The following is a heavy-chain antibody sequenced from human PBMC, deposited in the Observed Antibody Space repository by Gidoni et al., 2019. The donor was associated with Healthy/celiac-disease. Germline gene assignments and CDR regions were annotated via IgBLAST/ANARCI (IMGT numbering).Heavy chain of an antibody. CDR1: GFTFDAYT. J-gene: IGHJ4*02. V-gene: IGHV3-43*01. CDR3: AKPATYYYESSGYYYGPPDY. CDR2: ISWDGGST. Sequence: EVQLVESGGVVVQPGGSLRLSCAASGFTFDAYTMHWVRQAPGKGLEWVSLISWDGGSTYYADSVKGRFTISRDNSKNSLYLQMNSLRTEDTALYYCAKPATYYYESSGYYYGPPDYWGQGTLVTVSS. D-gene: IGHD3-22*01.